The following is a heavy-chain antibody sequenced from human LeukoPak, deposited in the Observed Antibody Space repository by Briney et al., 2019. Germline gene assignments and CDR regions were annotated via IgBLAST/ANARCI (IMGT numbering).Heavy chain of an antibody. D-gene: IGHD6-13*01. CDR3: ARGRGSSTHRIG. J-gene: IGHJ1*01. CDR1: GGSISSYY. Sequence: PSETLSLTCTVSGGSISSYYWSWIRQPPGKGLEWIGYIYYSGSTNYNPSLKSRVTISVDTSKNQFSLKLSSVTAADTAVYYCARGRGSSTHRIGWGQGTLVTVSS. CDR2: IYYSGST. V-gene: IGHV4-59*12.